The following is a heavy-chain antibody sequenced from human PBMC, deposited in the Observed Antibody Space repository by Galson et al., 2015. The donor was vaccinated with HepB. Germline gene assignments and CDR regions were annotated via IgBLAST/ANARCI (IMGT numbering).Heavy chain of an antibody. D-gene: IGHD2-15*01. V-gene: IGHV3-23*01. CDR2: ITSNGGRT. Sequence: SLRLSCAASGFTFCRYAMTWVRQAPGKGLEWISSITSNGGRTFYTNSVKGRFTISRDNSRNTVVLQLSSLRPEDTAVYYCAKDGIMVANNPYHFHYWGQGTLVTVSS. J-gene: IGHJ4*02. CDR3: AKDGIMVANNPYHFHY. CDR1: GFTFCRYA.